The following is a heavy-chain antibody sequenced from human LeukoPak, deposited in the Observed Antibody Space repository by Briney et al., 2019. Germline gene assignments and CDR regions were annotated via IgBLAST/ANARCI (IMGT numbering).Heavy chain of an antibody. CDR1: GFTFDDYA. J-gene: IGHJ4*02. D-gene: IGHD6-19*01. CDR2: ISWNSGSI. CDR3: AKDPHGWSYFDY. Sequence: GGSLRLSCAASGFTFDDYAMHWVRQAPGKGLEWVSGISWNSGSIGYADSVKGRFTISRDNAKNSLYLQMNSLRAEDTALYYCAKDPHGWSYFDYWGQGTLVTVSS. V-gene: IGHV3-9*01.